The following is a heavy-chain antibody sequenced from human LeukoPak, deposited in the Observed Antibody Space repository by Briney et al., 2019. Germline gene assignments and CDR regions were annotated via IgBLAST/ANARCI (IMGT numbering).Heavy chain of an antibody. CDR2: ISKSGDSS. D-gene: IGHD4-17*01. CDR1: GFAFQFFE. V-gene: IGHV3-23*01. J-gene: IGHJ4*02. Sequence: GGSLRLSCAASGFAFQFFEMHWVRQAPGRGLEWVSGISKSGDSSNYADTVKGRLTISRDNSKNTLYLQMNSLRAEDTAVYYCAKVGLDYGDYFDYWGQGTLVTVSS. CDR3: AKVGLDYGDYFDY.